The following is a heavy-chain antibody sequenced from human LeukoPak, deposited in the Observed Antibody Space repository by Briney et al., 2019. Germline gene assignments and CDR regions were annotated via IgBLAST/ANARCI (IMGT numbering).Heavy chain of an antibody. D-gene: IGHD3-10*01. V-gene: IGHV3-23*01. J-gene: IGHJ4*02. CDR3: AKVGYYYGSGSYCLDY. CDR2: ISASGGST. Sequence: GGSLRLSCAASGFAFSDYVMNWVRQAPGKGLEWVAAISASGGSTYYANSVKGRFTISRDNSKNTLYLQMNSLRADDTAVYYCAKVGYYYGSGSYCLDYWGQGTLVTVSS. CDR1: GFAFSDYV.